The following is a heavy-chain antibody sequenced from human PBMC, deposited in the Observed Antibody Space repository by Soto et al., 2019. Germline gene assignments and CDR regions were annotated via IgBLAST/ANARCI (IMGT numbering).Heavy chain of an antibody. CDR1: GGSISSYY. CDR3: ASTAHSSGWYSGGFDY. Sequence: SETLSLTCTVSGGSISSYYWIWIRHPPGKGLEGSGYIYYSGSTNYNPSLKSRVTIAVDTSKNQFSLKLSSVTAADTAVYYCASTAHSSGWYSGGFDYWGQGTLVTVS. CDR2: IYYSGST. V-gene: IGHV4-59*01. D-gene: IGHD6-19*01. J-gene: IGHJ4*02.